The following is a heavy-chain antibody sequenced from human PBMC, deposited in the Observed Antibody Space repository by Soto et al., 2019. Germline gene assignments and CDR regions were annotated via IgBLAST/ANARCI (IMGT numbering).Heavy chain of an antibody. CDR2: ISSSSSTI. CDR3: ARDKNRSRWLLRTFDY. Sequence: EVQLVESGGGLVQPGGSLRLSCAASGFTFSSYSMNWVRQAPGKGLEWVSYISSSSSTIYYADSVKGRFTISRDNAKNSLYLQMNSLRAEDTAVYYCARDKNRSRWLLRTFDYWGQGTLVTVSS. J-gene: IGHJ4*02. CDR1: GFTFSSYS. V-gene: IGHV3-48*01. D-gene: IGHD3-22*01.